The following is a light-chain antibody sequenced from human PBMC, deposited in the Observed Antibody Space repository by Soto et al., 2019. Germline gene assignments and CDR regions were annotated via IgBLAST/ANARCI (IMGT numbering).Light chain of an antibody. Sequence: DIQMTQSPSTLSASVGDRVTITCLASQSISSGLAWNQQRPGRAPKLLIYMASTLESGVPSRFSGSGSGTVFTLNISSLQPDDFATYYCQHYNSYPSTFGQGTKVEIK. CDR3: QHYNSYPST. J-gene: IGKJ1*01. CDR1: QSISSG. V-gene: IGKV1-5*03. CDR2: MAS.